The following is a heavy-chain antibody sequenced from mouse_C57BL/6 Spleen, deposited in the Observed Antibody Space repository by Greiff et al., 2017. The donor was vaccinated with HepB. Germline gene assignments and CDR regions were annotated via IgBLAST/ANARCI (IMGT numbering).Heavy chain of an antibody. CDR2: IYPRSGNT. J-gene: IGHJ4*01. V-gene: IGHV1-81*01. Sequence: QVHVKQSGAELARPGASVKLSCKASGYTFTSYGISWVKQRTGQGLEWIGEIYPRSGNTYYNEKFKGKATLTADKSSSTAYMELRSLTSEDSAVYFCARGGLTTVVANYAMDYWGQGTSVTVSS. CDR1: GYTFTSYG. CDR3: ARGGLTTVVANYAMDY. D-gene: IGHD1-1*01.